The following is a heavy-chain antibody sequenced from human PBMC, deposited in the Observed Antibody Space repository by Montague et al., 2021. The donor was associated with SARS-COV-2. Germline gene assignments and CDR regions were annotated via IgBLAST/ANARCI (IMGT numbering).Heavy chain of an antibody. J-gene: IGHJ3*02. Sequence: SLRLSCAASGFTFSYYDMNWVRQAPGKGPEWISYISTSAYTTSYAGSVKGRFTISRDNGKNSLYLQMNSLRVEDTAVYYCTRDYRSVVGDGLDIWGQGTKVIVSS. D-gene: IGHD3-16*02. CDR3: TRDYRSVVGDGLDI. CDR2: ISTSAYTT. CDR1: GFTFSYYD. V-gene: IGHV3-48*03.